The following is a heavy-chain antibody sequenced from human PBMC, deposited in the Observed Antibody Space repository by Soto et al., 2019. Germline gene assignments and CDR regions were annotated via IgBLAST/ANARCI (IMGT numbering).Heavy chain of an antibody. CDR2: MPYSGST. V-gene: IGHV4-39*01. D-gene: IGHD1-1*01. J-gene: IGHJ4*02. CDR3: ATQVKGTYNPYYFYE. Sequence: PSETLSLTCTVSGGSISSSDFYWGWIRQPPGKGLQWIGSMPYSGSTFYNPSLRSPVAISVDTSNNQFSLKLSSVTAADTAVYYCATQVKGTYNPYYFYEWGQGDLVPVSS. CDR1: GGSISSSDFY.